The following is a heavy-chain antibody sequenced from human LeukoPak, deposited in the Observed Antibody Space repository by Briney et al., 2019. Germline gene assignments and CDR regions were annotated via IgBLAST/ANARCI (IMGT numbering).Heavy chain of an antibody. CDR2: SDPEDGET. CDR1: GYPPTELF. J-gene: IGHJ4*02. D-gene: IGHD3-10*01. V-gene: IGHV1-24*01. Sequence: ASVNVPGQVSGYPPTELFIHWVRQAPGKGLGGMGGSDPEDGETIYAQKFQGRVTMTEDTSTDTAYMELSRLRSEDTAVYYCATDRGYWGQGTLVTVSS. CDR3: ATDRGY.